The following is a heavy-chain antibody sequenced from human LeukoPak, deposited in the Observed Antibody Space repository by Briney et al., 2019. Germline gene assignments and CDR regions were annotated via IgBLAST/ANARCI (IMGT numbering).Heavy chain of an antibody. D-gene: IGHD3-10*01. CDR2: ITGGGGST. CDR1: GFSFSNFY. Sequence: PGGSLRLSCAASGFSFSNFYMSWVRQAPGKGLEWVSAITGGGGSTYYADSVKGRFTISRDNSKNTLYLQMNSLRAEDTALYCCVKNPQGGYYGSGSYYWVYWGQGTLVTVSS. CDR3: VKNPQGGYYGSGSYYWVY. V-gene: IGHV3-23*01. J-gene: IGHJ4*02.